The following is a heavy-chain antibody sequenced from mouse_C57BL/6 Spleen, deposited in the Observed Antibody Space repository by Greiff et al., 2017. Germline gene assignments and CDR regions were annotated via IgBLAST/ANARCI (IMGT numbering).Heavy chain of an antibody. CDR1: GYTFTEYT. D-gene: IGHD2-2*01. CDR3: ARHEVGYYGNDGYFDV. Sequence: VKLQESGAELVKPGASVKLSCKASGYTFTEYTIHWVKQRSGQGLEWIGWFYPGSGSIKYNEKFKDKATLTADKSSSTVYMELSRLTSEDSAVYFCARHEVGYYGNDGYFDVWGTGTTVTVSS. J-gene: IGHJ1*03. CDR2: FYPGSGSI. V-gene: IGHV1-62-2*01.